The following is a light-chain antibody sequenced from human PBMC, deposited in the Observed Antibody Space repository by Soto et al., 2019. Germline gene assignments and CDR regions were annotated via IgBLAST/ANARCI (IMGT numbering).Light chain of an antibody. J-gene: IGLJ1*01. CDR3: CSYAGSSTPYV. CDR2: GVS. CDR1: SSDVGGYKY. Sequence: QSVLTQPASVSGSPGQSFTISCTGTSSDVGGYKYVSWFQQHPGKAPKLMIYGVSNRPSGVSDRFSGSKSGSTASLTISGLQTEDEADYYCCSYAGSSTPYVFGTGTKVTVL. V-gene: IGLV2-14*01.